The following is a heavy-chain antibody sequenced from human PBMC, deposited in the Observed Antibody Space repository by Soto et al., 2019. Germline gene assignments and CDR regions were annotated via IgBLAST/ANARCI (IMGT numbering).Heavy chain of an antibody. CDR3: SGYYVFDS. J-gene: IGHJ4*02. Sequence: GESLKISCKGSGYSFTSYWISWVRQMPGKGLEWMGRIDPSDSYTNYSPSFQGHVTISADKSISTAYLQWSSLKASDTYYYSSSGYYVFDSWGQGTLVTVSS. CDR1: GYSFTSYW. CDR2: IDPSDSYT. V-gene: IGHV5-10-1*01. D-gene: IGHD3-22*01.